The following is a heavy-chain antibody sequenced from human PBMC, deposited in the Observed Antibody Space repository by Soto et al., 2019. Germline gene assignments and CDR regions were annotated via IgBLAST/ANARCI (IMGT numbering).Heavy chain of an antibody. D-gene: IGHD2-21*02. CDR3: ARESVYGGNSSPQGEYLQH. V-gene: IGHV3-30-3*01. CDR2: ISYDGSNK. J-gene: IGHJ1*01. CDR1: GFTFSSYA. Sequence: QVQLVESEGGVVQPGRSLRLSCAASGFTFSSYAMHWVRQAPGKGLEWVAVISYDGSNKYYADSVKGRFTISRDNSKNTLYLQMNSLRAEDTAVYYCARESVYGGNSSPQGEYLQHWGQGTLVTVSS.